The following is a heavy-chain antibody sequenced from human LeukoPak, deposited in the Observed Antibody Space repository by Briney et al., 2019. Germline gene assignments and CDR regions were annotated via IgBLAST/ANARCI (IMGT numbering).Heavy chain of an antibody. CDR3: ARVRKQWLVDY. CDR1: GGTFSGYY. CDR2: SNDSGGT. J-gene: IGHJ4*02. D-gene: IGHD6-19*01. Sequence: SEILSLTCAVYGGTFSGYYWSWIRQPPGKRLEWVGESNDSGGTNYNPSLKSRVTISVDTSKNQFSLKLSSVTAADTAVYYCARVRKQWLVDYWGQGTLVTVSS. V-gene: IGHV4-34*01.